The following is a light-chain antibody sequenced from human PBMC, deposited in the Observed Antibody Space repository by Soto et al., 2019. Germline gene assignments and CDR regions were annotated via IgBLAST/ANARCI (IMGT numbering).Light chain of an antibody. V-gene: IGKV1-5*01. Sequence: DIQMTQSPSTLSASVGDRVTITCRASQSISSWLAWYQQKPGKAPKLLIYDASSLESGVPSRFSGSGSGTEFTLTISSLQPDDFATYYCQQYNSSLWTFGQGTTVEIK. CDR3: QQYNSSLWT. CDR2: DAS. J-gene: IGKJ1*01. CDR1: QSISSW.